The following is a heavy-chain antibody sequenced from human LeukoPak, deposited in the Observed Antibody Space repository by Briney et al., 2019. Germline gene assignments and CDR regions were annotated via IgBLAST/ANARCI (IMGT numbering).Heavy chain of an antibody. CDR2: IKPDESDK. J-gene: IGHJ3*01. V-gene: IGHV3-7*01. CDR1: GFTFDDYA. Sequence: GGSLRLSCAASGFTFDDYAMHWVRQAPGKGLEWVAGIKPDESDKQYVDSVKGRFTISRDNAKKLLYLQMNSLRGEDTAVYYCARDTSTAPSTWGAFDVWGQGTMVTVSS. D-gene: IGHD6-13*01. CDR3: ARDTSTAPSTWGAFDV.